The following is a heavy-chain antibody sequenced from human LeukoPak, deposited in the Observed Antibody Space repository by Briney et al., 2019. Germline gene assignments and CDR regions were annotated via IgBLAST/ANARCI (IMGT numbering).Heavy chain of an antibody. CDR2: VSGSGTA. CDR3: ARGNELTKTSGHYSFDY. J-gene: IGHJ4*02. Sequence: SETLSLTCTVSTGSMNTFFWTWVRQPAGKGLKWIGRVSGSGTAYHNPSLGSRVSISLDTSNNQLFLKVFSVTAADTAVYYCARGNELTKTSGHYSFDYWSQGVLASVSS. D-gene: IGHD1-1*01. V-gene: IGHV4-4*07. CDR1: TGSMNTFF.